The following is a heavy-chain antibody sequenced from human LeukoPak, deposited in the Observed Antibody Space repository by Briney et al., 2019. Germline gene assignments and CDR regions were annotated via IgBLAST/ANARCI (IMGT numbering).Heavy chain of an antibody. Sequence: PSETLSLTCTASGGSISSYYWSWIRQPPGKGLEWVGYIYYSGSTNYNTSPTSRVTISVDTSKNQFSLKLSSVTAADTAVYYCARHRRIMITFGGVRGAFDIWGQGTMVTVSS. CDR2: IYYSGST. J-gene: IGHJ3*02. CDR3: ARHRRIMITFGGVRGAFDI. D-gene: IGHD3-16*01. V-gene: IGHV4-59*08. CDR1: GGSISSYY.